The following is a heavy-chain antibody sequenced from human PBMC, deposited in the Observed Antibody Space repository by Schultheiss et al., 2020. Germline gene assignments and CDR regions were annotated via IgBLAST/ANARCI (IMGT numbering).Heavy chain of an antibody. J-gene: IGHJ4*02. D-gene: IGHD6-19*01. CDR2: IYYSGST. V-gene: IGHV4-59*12. Sequence: ETLSLTCTVSGGSISSYYWSWIRQPPGKGLEWIGYIYYSGSTYYNPSLKSRVTISVDTSKNQFSLKLSSVTAADTAVYYCARVARSGWYYFDYWGQGTLVTVSS. CDR1: GGSISSYY. CDR3: ARVARSGWYYFDY.